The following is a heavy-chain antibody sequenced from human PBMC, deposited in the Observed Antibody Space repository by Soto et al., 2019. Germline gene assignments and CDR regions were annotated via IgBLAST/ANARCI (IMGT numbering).Heavy chain of an antibody. CDR1: GGTFSSYA. D-gene: IGHD6-19*01. V-gene: IGHV1-69*01. Sequence: QVQLVQSGAEVKKPGSSVKVSCKASGGTFSSYAISWVRQAPGQGLEWMGGIIPIFGTANYAQKFQGRVTITAGESTSTAYMGLSSLRSEDTAVYYCARSGGGTYSSGWYEDYWGQGTLVTVSS. J-gene: IGHJ4*02. CDR3: ARSGGGTYSSGWYEDY. CDR2: IIPIFGTA.